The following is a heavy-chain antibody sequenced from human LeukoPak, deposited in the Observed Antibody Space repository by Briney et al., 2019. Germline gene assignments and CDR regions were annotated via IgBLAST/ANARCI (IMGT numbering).Heavy chain of an antibody. CDR2: IYPSGST. Sequence: PSETLSLTCTVSGGSISSYCWSWVRQPPGKGLEWIGYIYPSGSTDYNPSLRSRVTMSVDTSKSQLSMELRYLTAADTAMYYCATSYDSKTAPCDVWGQGILVTVSS. J-gene: IGHJ4*02. CDR3: ATSYDSKTAPCDV. D-gene: IGHD3-3*01. CDR1: GGSISSYC. V-gene: IGHV4-4*09.